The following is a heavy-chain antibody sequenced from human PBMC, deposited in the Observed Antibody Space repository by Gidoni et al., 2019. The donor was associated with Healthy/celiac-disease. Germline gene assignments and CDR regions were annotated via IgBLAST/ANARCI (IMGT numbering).Heavy chain of an antibody. J-gene: IGHJ5*02. CDR2: TYYRSKWYN. D-gene: IGHD3-22*01. Sequence: QVQLQQSGPGLVKPSQTLSLTCAISGDSVSSNRAAWNWIRQSPSRGLEWLGRTYYRSKWYNDYAVSVKSRITIHPDTSKNQFSLQLNSVTPEDTAVYYCARESLAVAGNYYDSSGYPNWFDPWGQGTLVTVSS. V-gene: IGHV6-1*01. CDR3: ARESLAVAGNYYDSSGYPNWFDP. CDR1: GDSVSSNRAA.